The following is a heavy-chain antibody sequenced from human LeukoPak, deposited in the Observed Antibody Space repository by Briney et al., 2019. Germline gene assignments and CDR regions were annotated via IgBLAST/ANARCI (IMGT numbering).Heavy chain of an antibody. J-gene: IGHJ3*02. CDR2: VYYSGST. CDR1: GGSVSSGSYY. V-gene: IGHV4-61*01. Sequence: SETLSLTCTVSGGSVSSGSYYWSWIRQPPGKGLEWIGYVYYSGSTNYNPSLKSQVTISVDKSKNQFSLKLSFVTAADTAMYYCARSDYHNSGSHTVFDAFDIWGQGTRVTVSS. CDR3: ARSDYHNSGSHTVFDAFDI. D-gene: IGHD3-10*01.